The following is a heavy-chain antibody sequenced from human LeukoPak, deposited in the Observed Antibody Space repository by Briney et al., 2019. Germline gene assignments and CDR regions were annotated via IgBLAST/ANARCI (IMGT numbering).Heavy chain of an antibody. J-gene: IGHJ3*02. CDR3: ASSTAAARPSNAFDI. Sequence: ASVKVSCKASGYTFTSYYMHWVRQAPGQGLEWMGWINPNSGGTNYAQKFQGRVTMTRDTSISTAYMELSRLRSDDTAVYYCASSTAAARPSNAFDIWGQGTMVTVSS. CDR1: GYTFTSYY. D-gene: IGHD6-6*01. V-gene: IGHV1-2*02. CDR2: INPNSGGT.